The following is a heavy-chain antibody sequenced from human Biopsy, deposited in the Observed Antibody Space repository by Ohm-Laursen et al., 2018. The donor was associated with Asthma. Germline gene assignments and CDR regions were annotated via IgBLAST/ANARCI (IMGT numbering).Heavy chain of an antibody. CDR2: VNTGNGDT. CDR3: ERTYYDFLTGQVKDVFGV. D-gene: IGHD3-9*01. CDR1: GYNFISFA. V-gene: IGHV1-3*04. Sequence: GASVKVSCKASGYNFISFAIHWVRQAPGQRLEWMGWVNTGNGDTKYSQKFQGRVTITRDTSASTAYMELRSLRSEDAATYYCERTYYDFLTGQVKDVFGVWGQGTMVTVSS. J-gene: IGHJ3*01.